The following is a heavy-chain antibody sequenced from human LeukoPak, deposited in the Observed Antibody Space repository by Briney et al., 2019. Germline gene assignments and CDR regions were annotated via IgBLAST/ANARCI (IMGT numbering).Heavy chain of an antibody. V-gene: IGHV3-23*01. CDR3: AKSYDSSGQSHDY. D-gene: IGHD3-22*01. J-gene: IGHJ4*02. Sequence: GGSLRLSCAASGFTFNNYAMNWVRQAPGKGLEWVSSISEGGENIRYADSVKGRFTISRDNSKNTLYLQMNSLRAEDTAVYYCAKSYDSSGQSHDYWGQGTLVTVSS. CDR2: ISEGGENI. CDR1: GFTFNNYA.